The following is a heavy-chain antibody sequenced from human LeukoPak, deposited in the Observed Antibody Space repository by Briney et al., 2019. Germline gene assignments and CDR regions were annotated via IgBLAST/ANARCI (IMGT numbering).Heavy chain of an antibody. CDR1: GFTFSSYG. CDR2: ISYDGSNK. CDR3: AKARRVPLKSAAPGY. J-gene: IGHJ4*02. V-gene: IGHV3-30*18. D-gene: IGHD2-15*01. Sequence: GGSLRLSCAASGFTFSSYGMHWVRQAPGKGLEWVAVISYDGSNKYYADSVKGRFTISRDNSKTTLYLQMNSLRAEDTAVYYCAKARRVPLKSAAPGYWGQGALVTVSS.